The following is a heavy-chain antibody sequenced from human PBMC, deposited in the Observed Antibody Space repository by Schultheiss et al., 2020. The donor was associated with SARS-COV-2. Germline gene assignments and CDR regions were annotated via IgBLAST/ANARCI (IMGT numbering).Heavy chain of an antibody. V-gene: IGHV4-30-4*01. CDR2: IYYIGST. D-gene: IGHD1-7*01. CDR1: GGSISSGDYY. CDR3: ARARTEVVITGTNWFDP. J-gene: IGHJ5*02. Sequence: LRLSCTVSGGSISSGDYYWSWIRQPPGKGLEWIGYIYYIGSTYYNPSLKSRVTISVDTSKNHFSLKLSSVTAADTAVYFCARARTEVVITGTNWFDPWGQGTLVTVSS.